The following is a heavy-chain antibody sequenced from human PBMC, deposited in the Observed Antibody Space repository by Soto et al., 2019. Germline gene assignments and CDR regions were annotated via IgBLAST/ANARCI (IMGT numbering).Heavy chain of an antibody. V-gene: IGHV1-69*02. CDR1: GGTFSSYT. CDR3: ARSPPARNYYYYYMDV. J-gene: IGHJ6*03. Sequence: GGTFSSYTISWVRQAPGQGLEWMGRIIPILGIANYAQKFQGRVTITADKSTSTAYMELSSLRSEDTAVYYCARSPPARNYYYYYMDVWGKGTTVTVSS. D-gene: IGHD6-6*01. CDR2: IIPILGIA.